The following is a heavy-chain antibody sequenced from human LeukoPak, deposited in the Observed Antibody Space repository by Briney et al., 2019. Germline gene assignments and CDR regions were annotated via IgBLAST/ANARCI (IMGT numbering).Heavy chain of an antibody. D-gene: IGHD2-2*01. CDR3: ARRGYCSSTSCYVFDY. J-gene: IGHJ4*02. CDR2: IYYSGST. V-gene: IGHV4-59*01. CDR1: GGSISSYY. Sequence: SETLSLTCTVSGGSISSYYWSWIRQPPGKGLEWIGNIYYSGSTNYNPSLKSRVTISVDTSKNQFSLKLSSVTAADTAVYYCARRGYCSSTSCYVFDYWGQGTLVTVSS.